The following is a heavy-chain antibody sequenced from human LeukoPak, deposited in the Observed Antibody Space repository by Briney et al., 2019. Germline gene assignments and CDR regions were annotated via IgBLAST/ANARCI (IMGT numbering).Heavy chain of an antibody. D-gene: IGHD3-22*01. CDR3: ARVGQGYYDSYGFYYFEY. J-gene: IGHJ4*02. CDR2: IIPIFGTA. Sequence: SVKVSCKASGGTFSSYGISWVRQAPGQGLQWMGRIIPIFGTADYAQKFQGRVTMTTDESTSTVYMEMSSLSSEHTAVYYCARVGQGYYDSYGFYYFEYWGQGPLVTVSS. V-gene: IGHV1-69*05. CDR1: GGTFSSYG.